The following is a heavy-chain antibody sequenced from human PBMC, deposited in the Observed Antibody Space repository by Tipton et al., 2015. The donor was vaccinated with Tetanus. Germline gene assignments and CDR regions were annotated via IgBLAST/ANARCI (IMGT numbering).Heavy chain of an antibody. CDR2: ISYDGSNK. J-gene: IGHJ4*02. CDR3: ARAPVATSGWYGNY. Sequence: SLRLSCAASGFTFSSYAMHWVRQAPGKGLEWVAVISYDGSNKYYADSVKGRFTISRDNSKNTLYLQMNSLRAEDTAVYYCARAPVATSGWYGNYWGQGTLVTVSS. V-gene: IGHV3-30-3*01. D-gene: IGHD6-19*01. CDR1: GFTFSSYA.